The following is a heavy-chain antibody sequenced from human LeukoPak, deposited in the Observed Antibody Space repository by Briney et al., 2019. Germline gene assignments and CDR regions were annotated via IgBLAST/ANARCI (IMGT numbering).Heavy chain of an antibody. CDR1: GGSISSGGYS. V-gene: IGHV4-30-2*01. CDR3: ARVPGTTFFADY. CDR2: IYRSGST. J-gene: IGHJ4*02. D-gene: IGHD1-7*01. Sequence: KPSETLSLTCAVSGGSISSGGYSWSWIRQPPGKGLEWIGYIYRSGSTYYNPSLKSRVTISVDRSKNQFSLKLSSVTAADTAVYYCARVPGTTFFADYWGQGTLVTVSS.